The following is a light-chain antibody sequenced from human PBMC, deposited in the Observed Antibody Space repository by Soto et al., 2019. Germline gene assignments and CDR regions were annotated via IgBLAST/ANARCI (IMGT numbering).Light chain of an antibody. CDR1: QGLKF. CDR3: QQAYSFPIT. Sequence: DIQMTQSPSSLSASVGDTVTITCRASQGLKFLAWYQQKPGKAPRLLIYEATNLQSGVPPRFSGSGSGTDFTLTISSLQPEDFATYFCQQAYSFPITFGQGTRLEIK. J-gene: IGKJ5*01. V-gene: IGKV1D-12*01. CDR2: EAT.